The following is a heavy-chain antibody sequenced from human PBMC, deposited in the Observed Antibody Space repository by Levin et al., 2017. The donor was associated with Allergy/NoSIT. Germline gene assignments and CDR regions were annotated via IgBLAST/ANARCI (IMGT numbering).Heavy chain of an antibody. Sequence: SQTLSLTCAVYGESFSGSYWSWIRQPPGKGLEWIGEIHHSGSTNYNPSLKSRVSMSVEPSKNQFSLKLTSVTAADTAVYYCARGGTDMVTKTFDYWGQGTLVTVSS. CDR1: GESFSGSY. J-gene: IGHJ4*02. CDR3: ARGGTDMVTKTFDY. V-gene: IGHV4-34*01. CDR2: IHHSGST. D-gene: IGHD5-18*01.